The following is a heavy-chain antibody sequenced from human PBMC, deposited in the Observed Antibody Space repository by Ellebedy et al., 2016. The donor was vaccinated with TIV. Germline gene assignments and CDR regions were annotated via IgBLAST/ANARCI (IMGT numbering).Heavy chain of an antibody. CDR1: GFTFRSYD. CDR2: IGTAGDT. D-gene: IGHD5-18*01. Sequence: GGSLRLSCAASGFTFRSYDMHWVRQATGKGLEWVSAIGTAGDTYYPGSVKGRFTISRENAKNTLYLQMNSLRAEDTAGYYCARVRFGDTAVDYWGQGTLVTVSS. V-gene: IGHV3-13*01. J-gene: IGHJ4*02. CDR3: ARVRFGDTAVDY.